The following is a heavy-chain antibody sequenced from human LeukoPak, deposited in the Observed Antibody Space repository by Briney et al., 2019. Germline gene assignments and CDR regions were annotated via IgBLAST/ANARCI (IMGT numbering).Heavy chain of an antibody. D-gene: IGHD3-16*01. Sequence: PGGSLRLSCAASGFTFSSYGMHWVRQAPGKGLEWVAVISYDGSNKYYADSVKGRFTISRDNSKNTLYLQMNSLRAEDTAVYYCATSPYVWGSYWDYWGQGTLVTVSS. J-gene: IGHJ4*02. V-gene: IGHV3-30*03. CDR1: GFTFSSYG. CDR3: ATSPYVWGSYWDY. CDR2: ISYDGSNK.